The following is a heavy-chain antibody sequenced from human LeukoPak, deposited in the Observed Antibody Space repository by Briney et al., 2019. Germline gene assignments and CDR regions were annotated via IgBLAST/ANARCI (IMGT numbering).Heavy chain of an antibody. Sequence: GRSLRLSCAASGFTFSSYGMHWVRQAPGKGLEWVAVISYDGSNKYYADSVKGRFTISRDNSKNTLYLQMNSLRAEDTAVYYCAKGLSLSGWYQGHWGQGTLVTVSS. CDR1: GFTFSSYG. V-gene: IGHV3-30*18. J-gene: IGHJ4*02. CDR2: ISYDGSNK. CDR3: AKGLSLSGWYQGH. D-gene: IGHD6-19*01.